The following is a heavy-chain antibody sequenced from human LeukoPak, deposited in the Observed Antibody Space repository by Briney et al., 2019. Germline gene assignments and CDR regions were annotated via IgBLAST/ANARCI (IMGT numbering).Heavy chain of an antibody. Sequence: SETLSLTCTVSGGSISSYYWSWIRQPPGKGLEWIGYIYYSGSTNYNPSLKSRVTISVDTSKNQFSLKLCSVTAADTAVYYCARGNYDILTGHFDYWGQGTLVTVSS. D-gene: IGHD3-9*01. CDR3: ARGNYDILTGHFDY. V-gene: IGHV4-59*01. CDR2: IYYSGST. CDR1: GGSISSYY. J-gene: IGHJ4*02.